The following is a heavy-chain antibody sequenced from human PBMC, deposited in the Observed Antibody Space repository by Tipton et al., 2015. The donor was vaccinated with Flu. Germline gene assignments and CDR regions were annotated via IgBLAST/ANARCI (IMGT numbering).Heavy chain of an antibody. CDR1: GGSFSTYP. Sequence: QLVQSGAEVKKPGSSVKVSCKASGGSFSTYPISWVRQAPGQGLEWMGGIIPMFTMIHYAQKFKGRVTITADKSTSTAYMELSSLTSEDTAVYCCARKGGDDYSSSSYRYYFMDVWGKGTTVTVSS. CDR3: ARKGGDDYSSSSYRYYFMDV. V-gene: IGHV1-69*17. D-gene: IGHD6-6*01. J-gene: IGHJ6*03. CDR2: IIPMFTMI.